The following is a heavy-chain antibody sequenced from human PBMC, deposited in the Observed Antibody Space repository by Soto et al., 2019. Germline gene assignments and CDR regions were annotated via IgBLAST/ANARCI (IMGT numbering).Heavy chain of an antibody. V-gene: IGHV3-15*07. CDR2: IKSKTDGGTT. CDR1: GFTFSNAW. D-gene: IGHD2-15*01. Sequence: EVQLVESGGGLVKPGGSLRLSCAASGFTFSNAWMNWVRQAPGKGLEWVGRIKSKTDGGTTDYAAPVKGRFTISRDDSKPTLYLQMNSLNTEDTAVYDCRVECSGGSCYLDYWGQGTLVTVSS. CDR3: RVECSGGSCYLDY. J-gene: IGHJ4*02.